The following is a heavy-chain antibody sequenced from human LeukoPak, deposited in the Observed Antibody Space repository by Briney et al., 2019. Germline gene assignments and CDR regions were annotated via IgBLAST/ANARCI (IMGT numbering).Heavy chain of an antibody. J-gene: IGHJ6*03. CDR2: ISTSRSTI. Sequence: GGSLRLSCAASGFTFSGYSMNWVRQAPGKGLEWISYISTSRSTIYYVDSVKGRFTISRDNAKNSLYLQMNSLRAEDTAVYYCARDGSGYSSIWGNYYYMDVWGKGTTVTVSS. CDR3: ARDGSGYSSIWGNYYYMDV. CDR1: GFTFSGYS. D-gene: IGHD6-13*01. V-gene: IGHV3-48*01.